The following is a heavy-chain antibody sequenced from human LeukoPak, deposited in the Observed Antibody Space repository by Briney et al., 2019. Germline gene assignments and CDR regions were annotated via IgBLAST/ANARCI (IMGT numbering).Heavy chain of an antibody. Sequence: SETLSLTCTVSGGSISSYYWSWIRQPPGKGPEWIGYIYYSGSTNYNPSLKSRVTISVDTSKNQFSLKLSSVTAADTAVYYCARHGYSSAFDIWGQGTMVTVSS. CDR1: GGSISSYY. V-gene: IGHV4-59*01. J-gene: IGHJ3*02. CDR3: ARHGYSSAFDI. D-gene: IGHD5-18*01. CDR2: IYYSGST.